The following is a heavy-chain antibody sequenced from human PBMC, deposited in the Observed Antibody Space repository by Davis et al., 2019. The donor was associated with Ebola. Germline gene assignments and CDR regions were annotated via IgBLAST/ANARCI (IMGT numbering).Heavy chain of an antibody. D-gene: IGHD1-20*01. J-gene: IGHJ5*02. CDR1: GYTFTSYG. V-gene: IGHV1-3*01. CDR2: INAGNGNT. CDR3: ARDRYNWNAGAFDP. Sequence: AASVKVSCKASGYTFTSYGISWVRQAPGQGLEWMGWINAGNGNTKYSQKFQGRVTITRDTSASTAYMELSSLRSEDTAVYYCARDRYNWNAGAFDPWGQGTLVTVSS.